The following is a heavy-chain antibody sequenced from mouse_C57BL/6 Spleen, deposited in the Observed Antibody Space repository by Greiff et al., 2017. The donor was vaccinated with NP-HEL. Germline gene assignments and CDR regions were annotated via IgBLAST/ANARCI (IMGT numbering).Heavy chain of an antibody. V-gene: IGHV1-53*01. CDR3: ARRDYDYDDGMDY. D-gene: IGHD2-4*01. J-gene: IGHJ4*01. CDR1: GYTFTSYW. Sequence: VQLQQPGPELVKPGASGKLSCKASGYTFTSYWMHWVKQRPGQGLEWIGNINPSNGGTNYNEKFKSKATLTVEKSASTAYMQLSSLTSEDSAVYYCARRDYDYDDGMDYWGQGTSVTVSS. CDR2: INPSNGGT.